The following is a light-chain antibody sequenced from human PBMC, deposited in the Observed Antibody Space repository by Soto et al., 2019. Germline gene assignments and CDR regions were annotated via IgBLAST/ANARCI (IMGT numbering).Light chain of an antibody. J-gene: IGKJ1*01. Sequence: EIVMTQSPLSLSVTPGEPASISCRSSQSLLHTNGYNYLDWYLQKPGQSPQLLICLGSNRSSGVPDRFSGSGSGTDLTLRISRVEPEDVGVYYCMQALQSPRTFGQGTKVEIK. CDR3: MQALQSPRT. CDR1: QSLLHTNGYNY. CDR2: LGS. V-gene: IGKV2-28*01.